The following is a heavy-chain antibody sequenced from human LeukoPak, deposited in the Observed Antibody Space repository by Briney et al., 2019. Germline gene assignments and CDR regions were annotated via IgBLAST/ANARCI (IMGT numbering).Heavy chain of an antibody. CDR2: ISYSGSS. J-gene: IGHJ2*01. CDR1: GGSISSYY. CDR3: ARAVGVGRGTYFDL. D-gene: IGHD1-1*01. V-gene: IGHV4-59*08. Sequence: SETLSLTCTVAGGSISSYYWSWIRQPPGKGLEWIGYISYSGSSNYNPSLKSRVTISVDTSKNQFSLKLSSVTAAGTAVHYCARAVGVGRGTYFDLWGRGTLVTVSS.